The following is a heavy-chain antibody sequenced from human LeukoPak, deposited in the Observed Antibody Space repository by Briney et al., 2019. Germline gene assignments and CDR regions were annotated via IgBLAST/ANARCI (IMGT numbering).Heavy chain of an antibody. Sequence: GGSLRLSCAASGFTFSSYSMNWVRQAPGKGLEWVSYISSSSSTIYYADSVKGRFTISRDNAKNSLYLQMNSPRDEDTAVYYCARGGGYDFGRFDYWGQGTLVTVSS. CDR1: GFTFSSYS. CDR2: ISSSSSTI. V-gene: IGHV3-48*02. J-gene: IGHJ4*02. CDR3: ARGGGYDFGRFDY. D-gene: IGHD5-12*01.